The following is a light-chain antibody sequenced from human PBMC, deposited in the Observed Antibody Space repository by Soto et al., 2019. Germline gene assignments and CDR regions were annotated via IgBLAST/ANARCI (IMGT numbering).Light chain of an antibody. V-gene: IGLV2-14*03. CDR2: NVY. CDR3: SSYTISRTYV. Sequence: QSALTQPASVSGSPGQSITISCTGTSSDVGAYNFVSWHQQHPGKAPKLIIYNVYDRPSGISYRFSGSKSGNMASLTISGLQDEDEADYYCSSYTISRTYVFGTGTKLTVL. J-gene: IGLJ1*01. CDR1: SSDVGAYNF.